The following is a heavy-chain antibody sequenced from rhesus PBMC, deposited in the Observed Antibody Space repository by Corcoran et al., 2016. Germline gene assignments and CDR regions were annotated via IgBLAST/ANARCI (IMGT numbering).Heavy chain of an antibody. D-gene: IGHD5-42*01. CDR1: GFTFSSYG. V-gene: IGHV3-30*01. CDR3: TTDLGDIVGTVFDY. J-gene: IGHJ4*01. Sequence: EVQLVETGGGLVQPGGSLKLSCAASGFTFSSYGMSWVRQAPGKGLEWVARIKRKADGETTDYAATVKCRFTISRDVSKNTLSLQMNSLKTEDTAVYYCTTDLGDIVGTVFDYWGQGVLVTVSS. CDR2: IKRKADGETT.